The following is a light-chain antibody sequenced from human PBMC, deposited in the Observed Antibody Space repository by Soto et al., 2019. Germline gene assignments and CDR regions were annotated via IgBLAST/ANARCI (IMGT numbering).Light chain of an antibody. V-gene: IGLV1-51*02. Sequence: QSALTQPPSVSAAPGQKVTISCSGSSSNIGNNYVSWYQQLPGTAPKLLIYKNNKRPSGIPDRFSGSKSGTSATLGITGLQTGDEADYYCGTWDSSLSAYVFGTGTKLTVL. CDR2: KNN. CDR1: SSNIGNNY. CDR3: GTWDSSLSAYV. J-gene: IGLJ1*01.